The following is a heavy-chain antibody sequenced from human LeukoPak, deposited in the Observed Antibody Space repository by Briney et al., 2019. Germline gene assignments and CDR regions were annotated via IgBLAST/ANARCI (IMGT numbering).Heavy chain of an antibody. J-gene: IGHJ4*02. CDR2: INHSGST. CDR3: ARGLRTFDY. V-gene: IGHV4-34*01. Sequence: SETLSLTCAVYGGSFSGYYWSWIRQPPGKGLEWIGEINHSGSTNYNPSLKSRVTISVDTSKNQFSLKLSSVTAADTAVYYCARGLRTFDYWGQGTLVTVSS. CDR1: GGSFSGYY. D-gene: IGHD4-17*01.